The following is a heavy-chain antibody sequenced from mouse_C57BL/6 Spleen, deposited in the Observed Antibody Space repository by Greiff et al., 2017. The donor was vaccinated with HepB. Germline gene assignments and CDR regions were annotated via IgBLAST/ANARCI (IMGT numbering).Heavy chain of an antibody. CDR3: TTYYSNGGYAMDY. CDR1: GFNIKDYY. Sequence: DVQLQESGAELVRPGASVKLSCTASGFNIKDYYMHWVKQRPEQGLEWIGRIDPEDGDTEYAPKFQGKATMTADTSSNTAYLQLSSLTSEDTAVYYCTTYYSNGGYAMDYWGQGTSVTVSS. V-gene: IGHV14-1*01. CDR2: IDPEDGDT. J-gene: IGHJ4*01. D-gene: IGHD2-5*01.